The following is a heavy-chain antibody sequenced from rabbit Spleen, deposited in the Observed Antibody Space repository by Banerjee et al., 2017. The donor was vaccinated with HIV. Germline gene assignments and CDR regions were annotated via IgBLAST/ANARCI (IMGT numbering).Heavy chain of an antibody. J-gene: IGHJ5*01. D-gene: IGHD8-1*01. CDR1: GFSFSSSYY. CDR3: ARGPYVGTSVYAGWLDL. CDR2: IYGGVSGYT. Sequence: QSLEESGGDLVKPGASLTLTCTTSGFSFSSSYYMCWVRQAPGKGLEWIACIYGGVSGYTYYGSWVNGRFTISKTSSTTVTLQMTSLTAADTATYFCARGPYVGTSVYAGWLDLWGQGTLVTVS. V-gene: IGHV1S40*01.